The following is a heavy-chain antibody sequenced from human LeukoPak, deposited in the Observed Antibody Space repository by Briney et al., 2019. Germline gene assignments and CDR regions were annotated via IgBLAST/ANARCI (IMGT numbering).Heavy chain of an antibody. CDR3: AKASMVRGVIISGVFDY. CDR2: ISGSGGST. D-gene: IGHD3-10*01. CDR1: GFTFSSYA. Sequence: GGSLRLSCAASGFTFSSYAMSWVRQAPGKGLEWVSAISGSGGSTYYADSVKGRFTISRDNSKNTLYLQMSSLRAEDTAVYYCAKASMVRGVIISGVFDYWGQGTLVTVSS. V-gene: IGHV3-23*01. J-gene: IGHJ4*02.